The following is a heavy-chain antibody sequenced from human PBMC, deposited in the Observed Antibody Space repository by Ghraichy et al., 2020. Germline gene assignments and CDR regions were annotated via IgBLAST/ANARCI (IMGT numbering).Heavy chain of an antibody. Sequence: ASVKVSYKASGYTFTDYYIHWVRQAPGQGLEWMAWINPNSCSTLYPSKFQGRVTMTRDTSSYTAYMELSRLRSDDTAVYYCPRPKYYQSNGYYYDFWGQGTLVNDSS. D-gene: IGHD3-22*01. V-gene: IGHV1-2*02. CDR1: GYTFTDYY. J-gene: IGHJ4*02. CDR3: PRPKYYQSNGYYYDF. CDR2: INPNSCST.